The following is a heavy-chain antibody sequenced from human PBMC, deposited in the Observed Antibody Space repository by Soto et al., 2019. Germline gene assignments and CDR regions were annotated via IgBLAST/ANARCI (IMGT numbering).Heavy chain of an antibody. J-gene: IGHJ3*02. V-gene: IGHV4-31*03. Sequence: SETLSLTCTVSGGSISSGGYYWSWIRQHPGKGLEWIGYIYYSGSTYYNPSLKSRVTISVDTSKNQFSLKLSSVTAADTAVYYCARATYEYSSPPGAFDIWGQGTMVTVSS. D-gene: IGHD6-6*01. CDR2: IYYSGST. CDR3: ARATYEYSSPPGAFDI. CDR1: GGSISSGGYY.